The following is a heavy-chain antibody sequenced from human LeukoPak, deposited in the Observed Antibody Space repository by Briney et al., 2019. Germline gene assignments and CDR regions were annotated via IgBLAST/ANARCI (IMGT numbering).Heavy chain of an antibody. V-gene: IGHV3-23*01. J-gene: IGHJ4*02. CDR2: ISGSGGST. D-gene: IGHD1-1*01. Sequence: GGSLRLSCAASGFTFSSYAMSWVRQAPGKGLGWVSAISGSGGSTYYADSVKGRFTISRDNSKNTLYLQMNSLRAEDTAVYYCARSRLERRGEFDYWGQGTLVTVSS. CDR3: ARSRLERRGEFDY. CDR1: GFTFSSYA.